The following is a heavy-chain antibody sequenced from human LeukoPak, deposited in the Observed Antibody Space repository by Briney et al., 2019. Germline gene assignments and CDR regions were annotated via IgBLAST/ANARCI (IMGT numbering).Heavy chain of an antibody. CDR3: ARDGVDTAMVFGMDV. Sequence: PGGSLRLSCAASGFTFSSYWMSWVRQAPGKGLEWMANIKQNGSEKYYVDSVKGRFTISRDNAKNSLYLQMNSLRAEDTAVYYCARDGVDTAMVFGMDVWGQGTTVTGSS. D-gene: IGHD5-18*01. J-gene: IGHJ6*02. CDR2: IKQNGSEK. CDR1: GFTFSSYW. V-gene: IGHV3-7*01.